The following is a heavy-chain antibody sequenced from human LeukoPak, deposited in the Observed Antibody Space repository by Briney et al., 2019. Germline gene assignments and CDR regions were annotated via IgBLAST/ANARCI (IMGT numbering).Heavy chain of an antibody. CDR2: ISGSGGST. CDR3: AKARFLDFDY. J-gene: IGHJ4*02. CDR1: GFTFSSYA. Sequence: PGGSLRLSRAASGFTFSSYAMSWVRQAPGKGLEWVSAISGSGGSTYYADSVKGRFTISRDNSKDTLYLQMNSLRAEDTAVYYCAKARFLDFDYWGQGTLVTVSS. D-gene: IGHD3-3*01. V-gene: IGHV3-23*01.